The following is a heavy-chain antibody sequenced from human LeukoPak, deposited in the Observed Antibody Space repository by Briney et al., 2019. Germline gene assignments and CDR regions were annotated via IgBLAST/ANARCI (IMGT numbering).Heavy chain of an antibody. D-gene: IGHD4-23*01. Sequence: PGGSLRLSCAASGFTFSGSAMHWVRQASGKGLEWVGRIRSKANSYATAYAASVKGRFTISRDDSKNTAYLQMNSLKTEDTAVYYCTTGSGNPLLYYYYGMDVWGQGTTVTVSS. CDR2: IRSKANSYAT. CDR1: GFTFSGSA. V-gene: IGHV3-73*01. CDR3: TTGSGNPLLYYYYGMDV. J-gene: IGHJ6*02.